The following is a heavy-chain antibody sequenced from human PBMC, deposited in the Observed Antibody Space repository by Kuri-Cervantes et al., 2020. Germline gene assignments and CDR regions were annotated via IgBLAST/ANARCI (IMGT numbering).Heavy chain of an antibody. J-gene: IGHJ2*01. CDR2: ISGSGGST. CDR1: GFTFSSYA. Sequence: GESLKISCAASGFTFSSYAMSWVRQVPGKGLECVSTISGSGGSTFYADSVKGRFTISRDNSKNTLYLQMNSPRAEDTAVYYCAREIPRYFDLWGRGTLVTVSS. CDR3: AREIPRYFDL. D-gene: IGHD2-21*01. V-gene: IGHV3-23*01.